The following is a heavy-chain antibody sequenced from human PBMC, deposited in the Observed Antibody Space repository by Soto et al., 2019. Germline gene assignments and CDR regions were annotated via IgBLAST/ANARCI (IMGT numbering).Heavy chain of an antibody. CDR2: IKQDGSEK. Sequence: EVQLVESGGGLVQPGGSLRLSCAASGFTVSSYWMSWVRQAPGKGLEWVANIKQDGSEKYYVDSVKGRFTISRDNAKNSLYLQMNSLRAEDTAVYYCAMSHIAALDYWGQGTLVTVSS. CDR1: GFTVSSYW. D-gene: IGHD6-13*01. CDR3: AMSHIAALDY. V-gene: IGHV3-7*01. J-gene: IGHJ4*02.